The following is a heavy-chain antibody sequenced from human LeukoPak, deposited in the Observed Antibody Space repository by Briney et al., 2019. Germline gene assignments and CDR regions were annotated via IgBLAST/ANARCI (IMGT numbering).Heavy chain of an antibody. CDR2: ISWNSGHK. V-gene: IGHV3-9*01. CDR3: ASGGDYAVAFDI. Sequence: GGSLRLSCAASGFTFDDYAMHWVRQAPGKGLEWVSGISWNSGHKGYAGSVKGRFTISRDNAKNSLYLQMNSLRAEDTAVYYCASGGDYAVAFDIWGQGTMVTVSS. CDR1: GFTFDDYA. D-gene: IGHD4-17*01. J-gene: IGHJ3*02.